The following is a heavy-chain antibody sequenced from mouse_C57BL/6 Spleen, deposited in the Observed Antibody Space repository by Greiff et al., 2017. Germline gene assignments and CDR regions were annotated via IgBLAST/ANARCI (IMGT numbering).Heavy chain of an antibody. V-gene: IGHV1-15*01. CDR1: GYTFTDYE. Sequence: QVQLKQSGAELVRPGASVTLSCKASGYTFTDYEMHWVKQTPVHGLEWIGAIDPETGGTAYNQKFKGKAILTADKSSSTAYMELRSLTSEDSAVYYCTRGSSYFDDWGQGTTLTVSS. CDR3: TRGSSYFDD. J-gene: IGHJ2*01. CDR2: IDPETGGT.